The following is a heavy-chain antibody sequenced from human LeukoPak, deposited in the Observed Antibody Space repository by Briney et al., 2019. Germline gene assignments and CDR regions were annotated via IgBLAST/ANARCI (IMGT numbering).Heavy chain of an antibody. CDR1: GFTVSSNY. J-gene: IGHJ5*02. D-gene: IGHD6-6*01. V-gene: IGHV3-66*01. Sequence: PGGSLRLSCAASGFTVSSNYMSWVRQAPGKGLEWVSVIYSGGSTYYADSVKGRFTISRDNSKNTLYLQMNSLRAEDTAVYYCARYSSSSFGFDPWGQGTLVTVSS. CDR2: IYSGGST. CDR3: ARYSSSSFGFDP.